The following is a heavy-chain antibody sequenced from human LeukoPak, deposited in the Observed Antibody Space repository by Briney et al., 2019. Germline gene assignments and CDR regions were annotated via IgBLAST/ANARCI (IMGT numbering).Heavy chain of an antibody. V-gene: IGHV1-8*03. D-gene: IGHD6-19*01. Sequence: ASVKVSCKASGYTFTSYDINWVRQATGQGLEWMGWMNPNSGNTGYAQKFQGRVTITRNTSISTAYMELSSLRSEDTAVYYCAIGGRHEYSSGWRNFDYWGQGTLVTVSS. CDR2: MNPNSGNT. CDR3: AIGGRHEYSSGWRNFDY. J-gene: IGHJ4*02. CDR1: GYTFTSYD.